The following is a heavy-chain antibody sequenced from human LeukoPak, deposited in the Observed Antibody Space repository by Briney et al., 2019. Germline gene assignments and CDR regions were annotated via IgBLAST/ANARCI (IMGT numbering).Heavy chain of an antibody. CDR1: GGSISSYY. V-gene: IGHV4-59*08. CDR2: IYYSGST. J-gene: IGHJ6*03. CDR3: ARGGYCSSTSCPNMDV. D-gene: IGHD2-2*01. Sequence: SETLSLTCTVSGGSISSYYWSWIRQPPGKGLEWIGYIYYSGSTNYNPSLKSRVTISVDTSKNQFSLKLSSVTAADTAVYYCARGGYCSSTSCPNMDVWGKGTTVTVSS.